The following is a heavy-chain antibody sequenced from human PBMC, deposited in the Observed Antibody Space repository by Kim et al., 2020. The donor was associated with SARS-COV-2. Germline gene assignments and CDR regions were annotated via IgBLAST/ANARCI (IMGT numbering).Heavy chain of an antibody. D-gene: IGHD4-17*01. V-gene: IGHV3-66*01. J-gene: IGHJ2*01. Sequence: GGSLSLGCAASGFTVSSNYMSWVRQAPGKGLEWVSVIYSGGSTYYADSVKGRFTISRDNSKNTLYLQMNSLRAEDTAVYYCARAYGDYVRYFDLWGRGTLVTVSS. CDR2: IYSGGST. CDR1: GFTVSSNY. CDR3: ARAYGDYVRYFDL.